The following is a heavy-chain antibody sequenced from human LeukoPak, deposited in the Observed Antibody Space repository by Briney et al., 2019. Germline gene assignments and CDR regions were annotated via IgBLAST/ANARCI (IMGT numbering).Heavy chain of an antibody. CDR2: ISSSSSTI. D-gene: IGHD6-25*01. CDR3: TRDLVRSGEYWFDP. V-gene: IGHV3-48*04. CDR1: GFTVSSNY. J-gene: IGHJ5*02. Sequence: GGSLRLSCAASGFTVSSNYMSWVRQAPGKGLEWVSYISSSSSTIYYADSVKGRFTISRDNAKNSLYLQMNSLRAEDTAVYYCTRDLVRSGEYWFDPWGQGTLVTVSS.